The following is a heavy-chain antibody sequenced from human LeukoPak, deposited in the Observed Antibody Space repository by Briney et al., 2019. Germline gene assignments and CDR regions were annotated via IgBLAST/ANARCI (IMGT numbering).Heavy chain of an antibody. CDR2: INSDGSST. V-gene: IGHV3-74*01. J-gene: IGHJ4*02. CDR1: GFTFSSYW. CDR3: ARRAGAYSHPYDY. Sequence: PGGSLRLSCAASGFTFSSYWMHWVRQAPEKGLVWVSHINSDGSSTNYADSVKGRFTISRDNSKNTLYLQMNSLRAEDTAVYYCARRAGAYSHPYDYWGQGTLVTVSS. D-gene: IGHD4/OR15-4a*01.